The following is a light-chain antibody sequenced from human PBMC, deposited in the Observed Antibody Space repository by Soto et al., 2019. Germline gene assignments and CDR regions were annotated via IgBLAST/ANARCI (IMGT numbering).Light chain of an antibody. CDR3: CSYAGRSTWV. CDR1: SSDVGNYKF. J-gene: IGLJ3*02. V-gene: IGLV2-23*02. CDR2: EIT. Sequence: QSALTQPASVSGSPGQSITISCTGTSSDVGNYKFVPWYQQYPGKAPKIMIYEITERPSGVSNRFSGSKSGNTASLTISGLQAEDEADYYCCSYAGRSTWVFGGGTKLTVL.